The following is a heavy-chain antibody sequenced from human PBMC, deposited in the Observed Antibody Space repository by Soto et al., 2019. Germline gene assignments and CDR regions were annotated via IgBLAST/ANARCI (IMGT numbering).Heavy chain of an antibody. J-gene: IGHJ4*02. V-gene: IGHV3-23*01. Sequence: PGGSLRLSCAASGFTFSSYAMSWVRQAPGKGLEWVSAISGSGGSTYCADSVKGRFTISRDNSKNTLYLQMNSLRAEDTAVYYCAKTLRRIVGATFDYWGQGTLVTVSS. D-gene: IGHD1-26*01. CDR1: GFTFSSYA. CDR2: ISGSGGST. CDR3: AKTLRRIVGATFDY.